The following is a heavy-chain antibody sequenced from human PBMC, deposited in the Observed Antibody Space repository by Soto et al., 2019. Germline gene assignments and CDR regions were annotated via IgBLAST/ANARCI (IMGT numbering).Heavy chain of an antibody. CDR3: ARLIGNSWLDS. D-gene: IGHD2-8*01. CDR2: TYYRSTWNN. J-gene: IGHJ5*01. CDR1: GDSVSTSSAT. V-gene: IGHV6-1*01. Sequence: QVQLQQSGPGLLKPSQTFSVTFAISGDSVSTSSATWHWIRQSPSRGLEWLGRTYYRSTWNNDYAASVKGRITINPDTSNNQLSLQLNSVTPDDTAVYYCARLIGNSWLDSWGQGTLVTVSS.